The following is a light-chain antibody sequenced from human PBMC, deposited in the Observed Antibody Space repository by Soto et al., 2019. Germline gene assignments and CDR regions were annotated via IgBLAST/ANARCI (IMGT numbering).Light chain of an antibody. CDR1: QSVGSN. CDR2: GAS. V-gene: IGKV3-20*01. CDR3: QQYGTSEII. J-gene: IGKJ5*01. Sequence: EIVLTQSPATLSVSPGEIATLYFRASQSVGSNLAWFQQKPGQAPRLLIYGASTRATGIPDRFSGSGSGTDFTLTISRLDPEDFSVFYCQQYGTSEIIFGQGTRLEIK.